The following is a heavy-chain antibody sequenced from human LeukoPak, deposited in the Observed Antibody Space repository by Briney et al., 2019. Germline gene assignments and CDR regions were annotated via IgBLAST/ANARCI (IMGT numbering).Heavy chain of an antibody. Sequence: PGGSLRLSCEVSGLIFETYGMHWVRQAPANGLEWVGVISKNGSNTYYGDSVKGRFTISRDNSNNTLSLQMNGLTTEDTGVYFCVKGRRGSSYVHYFDSWGQGTLVTVSS. V-gene: IGHV3-30*18. J-gene: IGHJ4*02. CDR3: VKGRRGSSYVHYFDS. CDR2: ISKNGSNT. CDR1: GLIFETYG. D-gene: IGHD5-18*01.